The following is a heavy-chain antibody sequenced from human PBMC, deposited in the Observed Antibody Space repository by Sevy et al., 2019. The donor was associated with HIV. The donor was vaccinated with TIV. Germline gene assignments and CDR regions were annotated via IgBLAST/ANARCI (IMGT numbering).Heavy chain of an antibody. D-gene: IGHD6-13*01. J-gene: IGHJ6*02. V-gene: IGHV3-53*01. CDR3: ARDKGSIAAAMNLYYYYGMDV. Sequence: GGSLRLSCAASGFTVSSNYMSWVRQAPGKGLEWVSVIYSGGSTYYADSVKGRFTISRDNSKNTLYLQMNSLRAEDTAVYYCARDKGSIAAAMNLYYYYGMDVWGQRTTVTVSS. CDR2: IYSGGST. CDR1: GFTVSSNY.